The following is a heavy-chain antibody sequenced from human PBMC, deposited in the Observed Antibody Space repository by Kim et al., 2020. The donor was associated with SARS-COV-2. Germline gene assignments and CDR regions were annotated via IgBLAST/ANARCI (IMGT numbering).Heavy chain of an antibody. Sequence: ASVKVSCKASGYTFTDYYMHWVRQAPGQGLEWMGWINPNSGGTNYAQKFQGRVMMTRDTSISTVYMELSRLRSDDTAVYYCARDFRISYSASWGFDYWGQGTLVTVSS. D-gene: IGHD6-13*01. V-gene: IGHV1-2*02. CDR1: GYTFTDYY. J-gene: IGHJ4*02. CDR2: INPNSGGT. CDR3: ARDFRISYSASWGFDY.